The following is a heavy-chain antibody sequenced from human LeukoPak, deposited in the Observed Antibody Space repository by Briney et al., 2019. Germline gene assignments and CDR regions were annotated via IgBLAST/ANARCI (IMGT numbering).Heavy chain of an antibody. CDR1: DGSISGYY. CDR3: ARVSFHYHSGNYGWYFDS. V-gene: IGHV4-59*01. Sequence: SETLSLTCTVSDGSISGYYWSLIRQPPGKGLEWIGYIYYTGITKYNPSLKSRVTISVDTSKNQFSLRLTSVTAADTAVYYCARVSFHYHSGNYGWYFDSWGQGTLVTVSS. J-gene: IGHJ4*02. D-gene: IGHD3-10*01. CDR2: IYYTGIT.